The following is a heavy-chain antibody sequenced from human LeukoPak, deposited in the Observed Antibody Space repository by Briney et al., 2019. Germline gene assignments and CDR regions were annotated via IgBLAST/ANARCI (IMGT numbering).Heavy chain of an antibody. J-gene: IGHJ4*02. Sequence: ASVKVSCKASGYTFTGYYMHWVRQAPGQGLEWMGWINPSSGVTNYAQNFQGRVTMTRDTSISTAYMELSRLRSDDTAVYYCARDQAHLPPRPFDDWGQGTLVTVSS. D-gene: IGHD1-14*01. CDR3: ARDQAHLPPRPFDD. CDR1: GYTFTGYY. V-gene: IGHV1-2*02. CDR2: INPSSGVT.